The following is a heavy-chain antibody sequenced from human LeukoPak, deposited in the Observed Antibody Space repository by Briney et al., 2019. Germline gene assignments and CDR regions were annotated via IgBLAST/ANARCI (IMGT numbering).Heavy chain of an antibody. D-gene: IGHD3-22*01. Sequence: GGSLRLSCAASGFTFSSYWMTWVRQAPGKGLEWVANLNQDGSAEYYVDSVKGRFSISRDNAKNSLYLEMNSLRAEDTAVYYCARDHHSGYYVYWGQGTLVTVSS. CDR1: GFTFSSYW. V-gene: IGHV3-7*01. J-gene: IGHJ4*02. CDR2: LNQDGSAE. CDR3: ARDHHSGYYVY.